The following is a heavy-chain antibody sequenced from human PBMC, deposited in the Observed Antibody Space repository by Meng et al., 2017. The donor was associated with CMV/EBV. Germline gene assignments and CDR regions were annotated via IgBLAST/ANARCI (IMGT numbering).Heavy chain of an antibody. CDR3: ARIVIVPAAPYYYYYGMDV. J-gene: IGHJ6*02. CDR2: INPNSGGT. D-gene: IGHD2-2*01. CDR1: GYTFTGYY. V-gene: IGHV1-2*02. Sequence: ASVKVSCKASGYTFTGYYMHWARQAPGQGLEWMGWINPNSGGTNYAQKFQGRVTMTRDTSISTAYMELSRLRSDDTAVYYCARIVIVPAAPYYYYYGMDVWGQGTTVTVSS.